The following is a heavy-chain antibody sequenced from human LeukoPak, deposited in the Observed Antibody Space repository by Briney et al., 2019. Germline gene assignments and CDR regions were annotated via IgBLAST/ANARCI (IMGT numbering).Heavy chain of an antibody. J-gene: IGHJ4*02. CDR1: GYTFTGYY. Sequence: ASVKVSCKASGYTFTGYYMHWVRQAPGQGLEWMGWINPNSGGTNYAQKFQGRVTMTRDTSISTAYMELSRLRSDDTAVYYCARDGYYGSGSIIDYWGQGTLVTVSS. CDR2: INPNSGGT. CDR3: ARDGYYGSGSIIDY. V-gene: IGHV1-2*02. D-gene: IGHD3-10*01.